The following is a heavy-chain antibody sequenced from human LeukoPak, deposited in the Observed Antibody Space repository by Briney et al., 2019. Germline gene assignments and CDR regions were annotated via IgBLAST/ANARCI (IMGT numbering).Heavy chain of an antibody. CDR2: INPSGGST. V-gene: IGHV1-46*01. CDR3: ARDPYSRGKANYFDN. J-gene: IGHJ4*02. CDR1: GYTFTSYN. D-gene: IGHD3-22*01. Sequence: EASVKVSCKASGYTFTSYNMHWVRQAPGQGLEWMGIINPSGGSTNYAQKFQGRVTMTRDTSTNTLYMELSSLRSEDTAVYYCARDPYSRGKANYFDNLGQGTLVTVSS.